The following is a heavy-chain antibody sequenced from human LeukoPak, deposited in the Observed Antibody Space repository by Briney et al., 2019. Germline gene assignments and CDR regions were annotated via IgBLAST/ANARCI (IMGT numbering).Heavy chain of an antibody. D-gene: IGHD6-19*01. J-gene: IGHJ4*02. CDR2: ISPRGRST. V-gene: IGHV3-11*01. Sequence: GGSLRLSCAASGFTFSDYHMNWIGEAPGKGVAGVSHISPRGRSTYFADSVKGQFTISRDNAENSLFLQMNSLTADDTAVYYCAAGRDIAVAGPGEYFDYWGQGTLVTVSS. CDR1: GFTFSDYH. CDR3: AAGRDIAVAGPGEYFDY.